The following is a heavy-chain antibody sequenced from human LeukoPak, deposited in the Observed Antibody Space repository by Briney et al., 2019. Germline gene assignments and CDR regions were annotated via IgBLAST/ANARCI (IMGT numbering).Heavy chain of an antibody. J-gene: IGHJ4*02. D-gene: IGHD6-19*01. CDR3: AKTTVSNGWYYFDY. V-gene: IGHV3-23*01. CDR2: ISSSGSDT. Sequence: PGGSLRLSCAASGFIFTTYALSWVRQAPGGGPPVVPAISSSGSDTYYTDSVKGRFTISRDNFKKTLYLQLSSLRAEDAAVYYCAKTTVSNGWYYFDYWGQGTLVTVSS. CDR1: GFIFTTYA.